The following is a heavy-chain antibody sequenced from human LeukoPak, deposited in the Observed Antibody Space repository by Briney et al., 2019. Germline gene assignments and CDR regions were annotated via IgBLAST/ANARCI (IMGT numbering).Heavy chain of an antibody. CDR1: GYSFTSYW. Sequence: GESLKISCKGSGYSFTSYWIGWVRQMPGKGLEWMGIIYPGDSDTRYSPSFQGQVTISADKSISTAYLQWSSLKASDTAMYYCARPPPTKLRYFDWLRNQDDAFDIWGQGTMVTVSS. J-gene: IGHJ3*02. CDR2: IYPGDSDT. CDR3: ARPPPTKLRYFDWLRNQDDAFDI. D-gene: IGHD3-9*01. V-gene: IGHV5-51*01.